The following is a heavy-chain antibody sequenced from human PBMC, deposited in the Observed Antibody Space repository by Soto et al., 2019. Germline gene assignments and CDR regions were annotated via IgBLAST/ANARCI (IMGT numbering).Heavy chain of an antibody. CDR1: GFTFSSYA. J-gene: IGHJ6*02. CDR3: VKDWTGETCPCMDV. Sequence: EVHLLESGGGLVQTGGSLTLSCGGSGFTFSSYAMTWVRQAPGTGPEWVSTMSGGDETTYYTDSVKGRFTISRDDSKNMLRLQMNSLRAEDTGIYYCVKDWTGETCPCMDVWGQGTTVTVSS. V-gene: IGHV3-23*01. CDR2: MSGGDETT. D-gene: IGHD7-27*01.